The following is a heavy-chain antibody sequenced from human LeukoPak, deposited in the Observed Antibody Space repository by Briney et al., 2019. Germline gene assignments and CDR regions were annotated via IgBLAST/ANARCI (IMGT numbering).Heavy chain of an antibody. V-gene: IGHV1-3*01. D-gene: IGHD6-13*01. J-gene: IGHJ5*02. CDR1: GYTFTSYV. CDR3: ARGGIAAAGTS. Sequence: ASVTVSCKASGYTFTSYVMHWVRQAPGQRLEWMGWINAGNGNTKYSQKFQGRVTITRDTSASTAYMELSSLRSEDTAVYYCARGGIAAAGTSWGQGTLVTVSS. CDR2: INAGNGNT.